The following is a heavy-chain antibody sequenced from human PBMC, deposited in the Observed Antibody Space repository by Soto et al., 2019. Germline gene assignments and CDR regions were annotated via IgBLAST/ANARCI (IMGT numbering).Heavy chain of an antibody. D-gene: IGHD1-20*01. CDR2: ISTSGSYI. Sequence: QVQLVESGGDLVKPGGSLRLSCAASGFTFSDYYMSWIRQAPGKGLEWVSYISTSGSYIMYADSVKGRFTISRDNAKKSLYLQLKSMRAEDTAVYYCARAIMTETTSSGPDYFDYWGQGTLVTVSS. CDR1: GFTFSDYY. CDR3: ARAIMTETTSSGPDYFDY. J-gene: IGHJ4*02. V-gene: IGHV3-11*05.